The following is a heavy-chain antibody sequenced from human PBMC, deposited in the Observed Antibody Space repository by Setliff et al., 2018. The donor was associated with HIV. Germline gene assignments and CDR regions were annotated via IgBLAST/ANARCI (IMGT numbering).Heavy chain of an antibody. J-gene: IGHJ4*02. Sequence: GGSLRLSCVASGFTFSSYEMNWVRQAPGKGLEWTSYISSSGSTTNYADSVKGRFTISRDNSKNTLYLQMGSLRAEDMAVYYCAREAYCSSTSCSEFWWYFDYWGQGTLVTVSS. CDR3: AREAYCSSTSCSEFWWYFDY. CDR1: GFTFSSYE. V-gene: IGHV3-48*03. D-gene: IGHD2-2*01. CDR2: ISSSGSTT.